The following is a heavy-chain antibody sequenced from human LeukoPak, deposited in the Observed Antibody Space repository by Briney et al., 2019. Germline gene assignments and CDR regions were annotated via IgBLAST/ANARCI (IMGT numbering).Heavy chain of an antibody. J-gene: IGHJ4*02. CDR3: SDALTGY. D-gene: IGHD2-8*02. Sequence: GGSLRLSCTTSGFNFADYAMSCVRQAPGKGLEWVGFIRNKVYGGTPEYAASVKGRFTISRDDSKSIAYLQMNSLKTEDTAVYYCSDALTGYWGQGTLVTVSS. CDR2: IRNKVYGGTP. V-gene: IGHV3-49*04. CDR1: GFNFADYA.